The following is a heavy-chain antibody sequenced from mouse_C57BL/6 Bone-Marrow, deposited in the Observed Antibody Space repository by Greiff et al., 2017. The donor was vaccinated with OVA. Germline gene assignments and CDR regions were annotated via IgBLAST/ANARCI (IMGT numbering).Heavy chain of an antibody. V-gene: IGHV14-4*01. D-gene: IGHD2-1*01. CDR3: TTTRVTTRRAWFAY. CDR2: IDPENGDT. Sequence: EVQLQQSGAELVRPGASVKLSCTASGFNIKDDYMHWVKQRPEQGLEWIGWIDPENGDTEYASKFQGKATITADTSSNTAYLQLSSLTSEDTAVYYCTTTRVTTRRAWFAYWGQGTLVTVSA. CDR1: GFNIKDDY. J-gene: IGHJ3*01.